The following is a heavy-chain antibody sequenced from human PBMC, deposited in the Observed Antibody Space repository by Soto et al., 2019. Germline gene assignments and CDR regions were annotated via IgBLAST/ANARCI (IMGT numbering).Heavy chain of an antibody. D-gene: IGHD3-10*01. J-gene: IGHJ4*02. CDR2: IYYTGTT. Sequence: QMQLRQSGPGLVKPSETLSLTCAVSGGSLNNYYWSWIRLAPGKGLAWIGYIYYTGTTKYNASLKSRVTMSVDASKNEFSLTMTSMTAADTAIYFCARDSSNYAFDYWGQGTQVTVS. V-gene: IGHV4-59*01. CDR3: ARDSSNYAFDY. CDR1: GGSLNNYY.